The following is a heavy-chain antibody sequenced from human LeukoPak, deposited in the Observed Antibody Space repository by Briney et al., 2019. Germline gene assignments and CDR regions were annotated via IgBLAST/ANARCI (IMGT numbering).Heavy chain of an antibody. V-gene: IGHV1-2*02. D-gene: IGHD4-23*01. CDR3: ARVLFNSGYDS. Sequence: ASVKVSCKASGYTFTGAYMHWVRQAPGQGLEWVGWINPNSGETKFAPKFQGRVTMPRDTSLSTAFMDLGGLRSDDTAVYYCARVLFNSGYDSWGQGSLVTVSS. CDR2: INPNSGET. J-gene: IGHJ5*01. CDR1: GYTFTGAY.